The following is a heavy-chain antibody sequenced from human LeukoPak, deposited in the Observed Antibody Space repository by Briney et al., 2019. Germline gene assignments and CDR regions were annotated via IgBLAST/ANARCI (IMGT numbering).Heavy chain of an antibody. CDR3: ARVWFGELFSLY. CDR1: GFTFSSYE. J-gene: IGHJ4*02. D-gene: IGHD3-10*01. V-gene: IGHV3-48*03. Sequence: PGGSLRLSCAASGFTFSSYEMNWVRQAPGKGLEWVSYISSSGSTIYYADSVKGRFTISRDNAKNSLYLQMNSLRSEDTAVYYCARVWFGELFSLYWGQGTLVTVSA. CDR2: ISSSGSTI.